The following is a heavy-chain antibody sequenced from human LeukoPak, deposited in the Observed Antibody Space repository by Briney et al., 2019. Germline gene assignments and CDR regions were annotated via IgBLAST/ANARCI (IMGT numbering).Heavy chain of an antibody. Sequence: ASVKVSCKASGYTFTSYGISWVRQAPGPGLEWMGWISAYNGNTNYAQKLQGRVTMTTDTSTSTAYMELRSLRSDDTAVYYCASQYYSYGYYYYGMDVWGQGTTVTVSS. CDR3: ASQYYSYGYYYYGMDV. CDR2: ISAYNGNT. CDR1: GYTFTSYG. D-gene: IGHD5-18*01. V-gene: IGHV1-18*01. J-gene: IGHJ6*02.